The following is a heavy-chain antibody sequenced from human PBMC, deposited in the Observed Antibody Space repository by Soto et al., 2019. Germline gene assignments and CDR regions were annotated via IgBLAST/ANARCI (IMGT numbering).Heavy chain of an antibody. Sequence: PGKGLEWVTYISSSSSTIYYADSVKGRFTISRDNARSSLYLQMTSLRTEDTAMFYFFFRAGDGIRDTVPVSAFLLNRSSDL. CDR3: FFRAGDGIRDTVPVSAFLLNRSSDL. J-gene: IGHJ2*01. CDR2: ISSSSSTI. D-gene: IGHD3-3*01. V-gene: IGHV3-48*04.